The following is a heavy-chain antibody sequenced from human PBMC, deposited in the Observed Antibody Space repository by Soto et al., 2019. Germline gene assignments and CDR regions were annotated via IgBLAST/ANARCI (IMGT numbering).Heavy chain of an antibody. D-gene: IGHD4-17*01. Sequence: SVKVSCKASGGTFSSYAISWVRQAPGQGLEWMGGIIPIFGTANYAQKFQGRVTITADKSTSTAYMELSSLRSEDTAVYYCARGLEKGDYVSGWYSWFDPWGQGTLVTVSS. J-gene: IGHJ5*02. CDR3: ARGLEKGDYVSGWYSWFDP. V-gene: IGHV1-69*06. CDR2: IIPIFGTA. CDR1: GGTFSSYA.